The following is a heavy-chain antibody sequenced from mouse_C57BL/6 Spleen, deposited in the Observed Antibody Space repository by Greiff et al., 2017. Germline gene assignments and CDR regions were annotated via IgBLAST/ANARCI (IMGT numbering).Heavy chain of an antibody. CDR1: GFSLSTFGMG. V-gene: IGHV8-8*01. J-gene: IGHJ1*03. CDR3: ARIDNLLLRSHWYFDV. D-gene: IGHD1-1*01. CDR2: IWWDDDK. Sequence: QVTLKESGPGILQPSQTLSLTCSFSGFSLSTFGMGVGWIRQPSGKGLEWLAHIWWDDDKYYNPALKSRLTISKDTSKNQVFLKIANVDTADTATYYCARIDNLLLRSHWYFDVWGTGTTVTVSS.